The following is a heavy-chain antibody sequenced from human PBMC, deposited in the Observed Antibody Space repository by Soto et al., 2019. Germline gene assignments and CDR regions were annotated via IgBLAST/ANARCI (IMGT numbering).Heavy chain of an antibody. CDR3: ARWTDRTRLGSSWNYYGMDV. Sequence: GGSLRLSCAASGFTFSSYSMNWVRQAPGKGLEWVSSISSSSSYIYYADSVKGRFTISRDNAKNSLYLQMNSLRAEDTAVYYCARWTDRTRLGSSWNYYGMDVWGQGTTVTVSS. D-gene: IGHD6-13*01. CDR2: ISSSSSYI. J-gene: IGHJ6*02. V-gene: IGHV3-21*01. CDR1: GFTFSSYS.